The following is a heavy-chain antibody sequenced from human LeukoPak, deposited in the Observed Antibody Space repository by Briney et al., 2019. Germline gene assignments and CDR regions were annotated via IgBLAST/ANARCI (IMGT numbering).Heavy chain of an antibody. D-gene: IGHD1-20*01. Sequence: ASVKVSCKASGYTFTSYYMHWVRQAPGQGLEWMGIINPSGGGINYAQNFQGRVTMTRDTSTSTVYMELSSLRSEDTAMYYCARDNSRNSNDYWGQGTLVTVSS. J-gene: IGHJ4*02. CDR2: INPSGGGI. V-gene: IGHV1-46*01. CDR3: ARDNSRNSNDY. CDR1: GYTFTSYY.